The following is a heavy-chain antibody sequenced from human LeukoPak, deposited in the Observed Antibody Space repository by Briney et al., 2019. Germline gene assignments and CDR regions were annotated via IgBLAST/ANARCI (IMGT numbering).Heavy chain of an antibody. V-gene: IGHV3-13*05. D-gene: IGHD2-2*01. CDR3: ARGRYCSSTSCYGKNEFDY. J-gene: IGHJ4*02. CDR2: IGTAGDP. Sequence: GGSLRLSCAASGFTFSSCDMHWVRQATGKGLEWVSAIGTAGDPYYPGSVKGRFTISRENAKNSLYLQMNSLRAGDTAVYYCARGRYCSSTSCYGKNEFDYWGQGTLVTVSS. CDR1: GFTFSSCD.